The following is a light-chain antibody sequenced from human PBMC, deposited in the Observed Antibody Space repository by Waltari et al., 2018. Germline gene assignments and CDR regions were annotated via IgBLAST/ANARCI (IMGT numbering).Light chain of an antibody. CDR3: GSYADSSTFL. V-gene: IGLV2-8*01. CDR2: EVT. CDR1: SGDVGTYDY. Sequence: QSALTQSPSASGSPGQSVTISCTGTSGDVGTYDYVSWYQQYPGKPPRVLIYEVTKRPSGVPGRFSGSQSGNTASLTVSGLQAEDEASYYCGSYADSSTFLFGGGTKLTVL. J-gene: IGLJ2*01.